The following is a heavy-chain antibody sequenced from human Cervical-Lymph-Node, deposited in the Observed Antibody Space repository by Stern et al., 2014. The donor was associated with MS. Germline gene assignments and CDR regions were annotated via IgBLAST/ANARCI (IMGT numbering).Heavy chain of an antibody. CDR1: DDSISSKF. CDR2: IYSDGST. J-gene: IGHJ5*01. Sequence: QVQLQESGPGLVKPSETVSLTCTVSDDSISSKFWNWIRQPPGKGLEWIGYIYSDGSTNYNPSLKSRGTISVDTSKNQFSLRLTSVTAADTAVYYCARVSGRGTRQNWFDSWGQGTLVTVSS. D-gene: IGHD1-1*01. CDR3: ARVSGRGTRQNWFDS. V-gene: IGHV4-59*01.